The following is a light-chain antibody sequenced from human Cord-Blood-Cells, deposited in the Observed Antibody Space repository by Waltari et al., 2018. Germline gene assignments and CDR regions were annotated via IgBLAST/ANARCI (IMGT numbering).Light chain of an antibody. CDR1: QSISSY. J-gene: IGKJ3*01. Sequence: DIQMTQSPSSLSASVGDRVTITCRASQSISSYLNWYQQKPGKAPKLLIYAASSLQSGVPSMFSRSGSGTDFTLTISSLQPEDFATYYCQQSYSTPFTFGPGTKVDIK. CDR2: AAS. CDR3: QQSYSTPFT. V-gene: IGKV1-39*01.